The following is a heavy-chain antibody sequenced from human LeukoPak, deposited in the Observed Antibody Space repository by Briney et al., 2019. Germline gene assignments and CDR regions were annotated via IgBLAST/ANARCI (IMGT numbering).Heavy chain of an antibody. CDR1: GFPFSSYW. CDR2: ISGDGTIK. V-gene: IGHV3-74*03. J-gene: IGHJ4*02. Sequence: GGSLRLSCEPSGFPFSSYWMLWARQAPGKGLVWVSRISGDGTIKTYAGFVRGRFIVSRDNTKNILYLQMNSLKVEDTATYFCSRSQFDYWGQGVLVTVSS. CDR3: SRSQFDY.